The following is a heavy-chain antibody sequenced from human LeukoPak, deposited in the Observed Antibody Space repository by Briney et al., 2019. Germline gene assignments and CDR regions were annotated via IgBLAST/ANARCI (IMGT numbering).Heavy chain of an antibody. J-gene: IGHJ4*02. V-gene: IGHV4-4*07. CDR3: AREEFLHEIDSSGYFVY. D-gene: IGHD3-22*01. Sequence: SETLSLTCTVAGGSITGYYWNWIRQPAGQGLEWLGRVYSSGVGNYNPSLTSRVTMSVETSKTQFSLKLTSLTAADTAVYYCAREEFLHEIDSSGYFVYWGQGTLVTVSS. CDR1: GGSITGYY. CDR2: VYSSGVG.